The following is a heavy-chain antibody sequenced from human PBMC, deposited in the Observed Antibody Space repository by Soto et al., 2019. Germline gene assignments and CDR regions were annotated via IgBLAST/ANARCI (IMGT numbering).Heavy chain of an antibody. CDR1: VGSITSTNW. CDR2: IYHTGST. D-gene: IGHD4-17*01. J-gene: IGHJ4*02. V-gene: IGHV4-4*02. CDR3: GAHAGATYGPLDY. Sequence: QVQLQQSGPGLVKPSGTLSLTCAVSVGSITSTNWWTWVRQPPGKELEWLGEIYHTGSTNYNPSLTNRVTISVDKSKNPFSPRLFSVTAADTAVYYCGAHAGATYGPLDYWGRGTLITVSS.